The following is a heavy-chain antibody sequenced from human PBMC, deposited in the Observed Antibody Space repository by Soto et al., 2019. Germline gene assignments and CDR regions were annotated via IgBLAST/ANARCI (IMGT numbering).Heavy chain of an antibody. V-gene: IGHV1-18*01. CDR1: GYTFTSYG. CDR2: ISAYNGNT. Sequence: ASVKVSCKASGYTFTSYGISWVRQAPGQGLEWMGWISAYNGNTNYAQKLQGRVTMTTDTSTSTAYMELRSLRSDDTAVYYCARDPKYQLSLPYNWFDPWGQGTLVTVSS. D-gene: IGHD2-2*01. J-gene: IGHJ5*02. CDR3: ARDPKYQLSLPYNWFDP.